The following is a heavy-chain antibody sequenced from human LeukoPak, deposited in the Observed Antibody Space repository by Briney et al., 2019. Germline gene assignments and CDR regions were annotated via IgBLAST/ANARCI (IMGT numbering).Heavy chain of an antibody. CDR3: AKECGRDYDDRAFDI. CDR1: GFTFSSSP. V-gene: IGHV3-23*01. Sequence: GGSLRLSRAASGFTFSSSPMNWVRQSPERGLEWVSAISATGDSTSYADSLKGRFTISRDNSKNTLYLQMSSLTAEDTAVYYCAKECGRDYDDRAFDIWGQGTMVAVSS. CDR2: ISATGDST. J-gene: IGHJ3*02. D-gene: IGHD3-22*01.